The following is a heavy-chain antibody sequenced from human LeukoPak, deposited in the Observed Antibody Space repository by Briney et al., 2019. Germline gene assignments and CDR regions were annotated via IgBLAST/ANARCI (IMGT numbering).Heavy chain of an antibody. D-gene: IGHD4-17*01. V-gene: IGHV1-46*01. CDR3: AREAGYGGDYDPAHFDY. J-gene: IGHJ4*02. CDR2: INPSGGST. Sequence: ASVKVSCKASGYTFTSYYMHWVRQAPGQGLEWMGIINPSGGSTSYAQKFQGRVTMTRDTSTSTVYMELSSLRSEDTAVYYCAREAGYGGDYDPAHFDYWGQGTLVTVSS. CDR1: GYTFTSYY.